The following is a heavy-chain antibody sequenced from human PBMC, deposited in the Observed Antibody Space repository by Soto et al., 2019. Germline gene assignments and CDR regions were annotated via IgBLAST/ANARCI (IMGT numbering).Heavy chain of an antibody. D-gene: IGHD2-15*01. CDR2: INHSGST. CDR1: GGSFSGYY. V-gene: IGHV4-34*01. CDR3: ARGGYCSGGSCYSVDY. J-gene: IGHJ4*02. Sequence: QVQLQQWGAGLLKPSETLSLTCAVYGGSFSGYYWSWIRQPPGKGLAWIGEINHSGSTNYNPSLKSRVTISVDTSKNQFSLKLSSVTAADTAVYYCARGGYCSGGSCYSVDYWGQGTLVTVSS.